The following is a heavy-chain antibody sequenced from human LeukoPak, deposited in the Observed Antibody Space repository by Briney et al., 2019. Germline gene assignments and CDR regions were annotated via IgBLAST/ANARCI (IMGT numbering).Heavy chain of an antibody. D-gene: IGHD3-22*01. CDR3: ARAYDSSGYYFYY. CDR1: GYSFTSYW. CDR2: IYPGDSDT. Sequence: GESLKISCKGSGYSFTSYWIGWVRQMPGKGLEWMGIIYPGDSDTRYSPSFQGQVTISADKSISTAYRQWSSPKASDTAMYYCARAYDSSGYYFYYWGQGTLVTVSS. J-gene: IGHJ4*02. V-gene: IGHV5-51*01.